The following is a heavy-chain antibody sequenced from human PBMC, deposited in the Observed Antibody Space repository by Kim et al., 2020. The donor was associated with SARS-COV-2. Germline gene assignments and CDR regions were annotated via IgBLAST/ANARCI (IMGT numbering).Heavy chain of an antibody. D-gene: IGHD1-26*01. J-gene: IGHJ5*02. CDR3: AIEGWGDNWFDP. V-gene: IGHV5-10-1*01. Sequence: NSSPSFQGHVTISADKSISTAYLQWSSLKASDTAMYYCAIEGWGDNWFDPWGQGTLVTVSS.